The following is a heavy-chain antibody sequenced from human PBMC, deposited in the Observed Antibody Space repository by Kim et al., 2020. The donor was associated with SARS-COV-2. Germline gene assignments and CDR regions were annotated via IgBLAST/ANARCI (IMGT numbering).Heavy chain of an antibody. CDR3: AREAVAGIADYFYYYGMDV. D-gene: IGHD6-19*01. CDR1: GYTFTSYG. CDR2: ISAYNGNT. V-gene: IGHV1-18*01. J-gene: IGHJ6*02. Sequence: ASVKVSCKASGYTFTSYGISWVRQAPGQGLEWMGWISAYNGNTNYAQKLQGRVTMTTDTSTSTAYMELRSLRSDDTAVYYCAREAVAGIADYFYYYGMDVWGQGTTVTVSS.